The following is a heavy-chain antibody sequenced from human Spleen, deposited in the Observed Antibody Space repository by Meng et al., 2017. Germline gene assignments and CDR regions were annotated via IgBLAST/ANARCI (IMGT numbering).Heavy chain of an antibody. CDR2: INHSGST. Sequence: QVQPGGDGMLKPSGTLAPPCVVYGVSFSGYYWGWIREPPGKGLEWIGEINHSGSTNYNPSLKSRVTISVDTSKNNLSLKLSSVTAADSAVYYCARGPTTMAHDFDYWGQGTLVTVSS. V-gene: IGHV4-34*01. J-gene: IGHJ4*02. CDR1: GVSFSGYY. CDR3: ARGPTTMAHDFDY. D-gene: IGHD4-11*01.